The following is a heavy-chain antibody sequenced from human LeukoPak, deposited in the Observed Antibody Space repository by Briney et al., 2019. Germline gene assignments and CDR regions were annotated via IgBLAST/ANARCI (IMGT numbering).Heavy chain of an antibody. CDR2: ISAYNGNT. Sequence: ASVKVSCKASGYTFTGYYMHWVRQAPGQGLEWMGWISAYNGNTNYAQKLQGRVTMTTDTSTSTAYMELRSLRSDDTAVYYCARDGYVLWFREQYYYYMDVWGKGTTVTVSS. CDR3: ARDGYVLWFREQYYYYMDV. V-gene: IGHV1-18*04. D-gene: IGHD3-10*01. CDR1: GYTFTGYY. J-gene: IGHJ6*03.